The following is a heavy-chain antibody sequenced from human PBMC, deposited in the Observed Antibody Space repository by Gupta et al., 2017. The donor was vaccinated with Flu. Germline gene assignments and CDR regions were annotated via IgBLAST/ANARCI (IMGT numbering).Heavy chain of an antibody. D-gene: IGHD3-22*01. CDR1: GFTFSSYW. Sequence: EVQLVESGGGLVQPGGSLRLSCAASGFTFSSYWMSWVRQAPGKGLEWVANIKQDGSEKYYVDSVKGRFAISRDIAKNSLYLQMNSLRAEDTAVYYCAREFYYEIPFFDYWGQGTLVTVSS. V-gene: IGHV3-7*01. CDR3: AREFYYEIPFFDY. CDR2: IKQDGSEK. J-gene: IGHJ4*02.